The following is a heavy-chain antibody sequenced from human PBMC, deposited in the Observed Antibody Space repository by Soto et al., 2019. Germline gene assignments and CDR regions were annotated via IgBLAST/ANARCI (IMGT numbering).Heavy chain of an antibody. Sequence: QVQLVQSGAELKKPGSSVKVSCKASGGTFTSHTIIAWVRQAPGRGPEWMGRIIPTLDIVDYAQKFQDRVTITADKPTSTAYMELRSLISEDTAVYYCARDERGYNYVSDYGLDVWGQGTSVTVSS. CDR1: GGTFTSHT. J-gene: IGHJ6*02. CDR2: IIPTLDIV. CDR3: ARDERGYNYVSDYGLDV. D-gene: IGHD5-18*01. V-gene: IGHV1-69*08.